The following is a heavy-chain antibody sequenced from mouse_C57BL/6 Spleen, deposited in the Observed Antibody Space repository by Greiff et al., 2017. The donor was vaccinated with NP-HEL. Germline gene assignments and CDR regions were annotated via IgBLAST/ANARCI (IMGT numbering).Heavy chain of an antibody. CDR1: GYAFSSSW. CDR2: IYPGDGDT. J-gene: IGHJ2*01. CDR3: AREGDSPHFDY. Sequence: QVQLKQSGPELVKPGASVKISCKASGYAFSSSWMNWVKQRPGKGLEWIGRIYPGDGDTNYNGKFKGKATLTADKSSSTAYMQLSSLTSEDSAVYFCAREGDSPHFDYWGQGTTLTVSS. V-gene: IGHV1-82*01. D-gene: IGHD2-12*01.